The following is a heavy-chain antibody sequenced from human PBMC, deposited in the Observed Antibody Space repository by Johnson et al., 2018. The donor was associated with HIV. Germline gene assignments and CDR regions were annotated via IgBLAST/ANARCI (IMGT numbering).Heavy chain of an antibody. CDR1: GFTFSSYG. Sequence: VQLVESGGDVAQPGRSLRLSCAASGFTFSSYGMHWVRQAPGKGLEWVSAVSAGGDNTYYADSVEGRFTISRDNSKNTLYLQMNSLRAEDTAVYYCARSMRGAFDVWGQGTMVTVSS. CDR2: VSAGGDNT. D-gene: IGHD3-10*01. J-gene: IGHJ3*01. CDR3: ARSMRGAFDV. V-gene: IGHV3-23*04.